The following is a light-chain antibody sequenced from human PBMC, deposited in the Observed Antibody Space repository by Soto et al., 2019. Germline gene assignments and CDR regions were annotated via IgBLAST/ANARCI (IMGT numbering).Light chain of an antibody. CDR2: SNN. J-gene: IGLJ2*01. Sequence: QSVLTQPPSASGTPGQRVTISCSGSSSNIGSNSVNWYQQLPGTAPQLLIYSNNQRPSGVPDRFSGSKSGTSASLAISGLQSEDEADYYCAAWDDSLNDVVFGGGTKLTVL. V-gene: IGLV1-44*01. CDR3: AAWDDSLNDVV. CDR1: SSNIGSNS.